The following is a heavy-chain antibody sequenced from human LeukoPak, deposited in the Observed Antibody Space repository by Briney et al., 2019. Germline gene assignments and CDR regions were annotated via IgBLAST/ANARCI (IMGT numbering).Heavy chain of an antibody. CDR2: FDPEDGET. CDR1: GYTLTELS. J-gene: IGHJ3*02. CDR3: ATGRHYDDAFDI. Sequence: ASVKVSCKVSGYTLTELSMHWVRQAPGKGLEWMGGFDPEDGETIYAQKFQGRVTMTEDTSTDTAYMELSSLRSEDTAVYYCATGRHYDDAFDIWGQGTMVTVSS. V-gene: IGHV1-24*01. D-gene: IGHD4-17*01.